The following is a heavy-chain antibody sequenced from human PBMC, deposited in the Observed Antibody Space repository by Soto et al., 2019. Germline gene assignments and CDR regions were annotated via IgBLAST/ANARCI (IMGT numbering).Heavy chain of an antibody. Sequence: QVQLQESGPGLVKPSGTLSLTCAVSSGSISSSNWWSWVRQPPGKGLEWIGEIYHSGSTNYNQSLKSRVTIPVDKSKNQFPLKLSSVTAADTAVYYCAREVGTMTTVTTGYYFDYWGQGTLVTVSS. CDR1: SGSISSSNW. D-gene: IGHD4-17*01. J-gene: IGHJ4*02. V-gene: IGHV4-4*02. CDR2: IYHSGST. CDR3: AREVGTMTTVTTGYYFDY.